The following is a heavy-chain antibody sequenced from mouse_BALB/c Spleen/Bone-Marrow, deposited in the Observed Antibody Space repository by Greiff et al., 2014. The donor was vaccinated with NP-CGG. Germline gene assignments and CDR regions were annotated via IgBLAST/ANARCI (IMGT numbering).Heavy chain of an antibody. J-gene: IGHJ2*01. D-gene: IGHD2-14*01. CDR2: IHPNSGNT. CDR1: GYTFTNSW. Sequence: QVQLKESGSVLVRPGASVRLSCKASGYTFTNSWIHWAKQRPGQGLEWIGEIHPNSGNTNYNEKFKGKATLTVDTSSSTAYGELSSLTSEDSSVYYCARHHRYAYYFDYWGQGTTLTVSS. V-gene: IGHV1S130*01. CDR3: ARHHRYAYYFDY.